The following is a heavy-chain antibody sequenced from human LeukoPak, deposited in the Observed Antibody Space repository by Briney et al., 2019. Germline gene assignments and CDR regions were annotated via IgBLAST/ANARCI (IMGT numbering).Heavy chain of an antibody. CDR1: GYTFTSYD. D-gene: IGHD5-12*01. Sequence: GASVKVSCKASGYTFTSYDINWVRQATGQGLEWMGWMNPNSGNTGYAQKFQGRVTMTRNTPISTAYMELSSLRSEDTAVYYCARGKRLVDIVATIRYYFDYWGQGTLVTVSS. CDR2: MNPNSGNT. V-gene: IGHV1-8*01. J-gene: IGHJ4*02. CDR3: ARGKRLVDIVATIRYYFDY.